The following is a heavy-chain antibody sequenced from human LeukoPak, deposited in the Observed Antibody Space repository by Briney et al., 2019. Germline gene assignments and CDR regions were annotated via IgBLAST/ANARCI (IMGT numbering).Heavy chain of an antibody. D-gene: IGHD1-26*01. CDR3: ARGPVIGGSKGYAFDI. J-gene: IGHJ3*02. Sequence: ASVKVSCKASGYTFTSYDINWVRQATGQGLEWMGWMNPNSGNTGYAQKFQGRVTITRNTSISTAYMELSSLRSEDTAVYYCARGPVIGGSKGYAFDIWGQGTMVTVSS. CDR1: GYTFTSYD. CDR2: MNPNSGNT. V-gene: IGHV1-8*03.